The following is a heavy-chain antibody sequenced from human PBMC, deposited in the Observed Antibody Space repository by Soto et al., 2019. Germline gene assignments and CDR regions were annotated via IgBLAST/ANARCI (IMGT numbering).Heavy chain of an antibody. CDR2: IDYIGRA. CDR1: GGSISSDNYF. Sequence: SETLSLTCTVSGGSISSDNYFWSWIRQHPGKGLEWIGYIDYIGRAYYNPSLKSRVTTSVDTSKNQFSLRLSSVTVADTATYYCAREVTSAAASDAFDIWGQGTVVTVS. V-gene: IGHV4-31*03. D-gene: IGHD5-18*01. J-gene: IGHJ3*02. CDR3: AREVTSAAASDAFDI.